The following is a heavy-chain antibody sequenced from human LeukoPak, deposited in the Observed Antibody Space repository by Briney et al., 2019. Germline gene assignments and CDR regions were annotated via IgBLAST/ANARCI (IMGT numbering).Heavy chain of an antibody. CDR3: ARGGRRITMVRGVMGRDY. J-gene: IGHJ4*02. Sequence: ASVKVSCKASGYTFTGYYMHWVRQAPGQGLEWMGWINPNSGGTNYAQKFQGRVTMTRDTSISTAYMELSRLRSDDTAVYYCARGGRRITMVRGVMGRDYWGQGTLVTVSS. V-gene: IGHV1-2*02. CDR1: GYTFTGYY. CDR2: INPNSGGT. D-gene: IGHD3-10*01.